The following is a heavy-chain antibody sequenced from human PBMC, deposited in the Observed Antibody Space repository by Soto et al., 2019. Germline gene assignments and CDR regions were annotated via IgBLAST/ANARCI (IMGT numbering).Heavy chain of an antibody. CDR1: GFTFSSYA. D-gene: IGHD6-13*01. J-gene: IGHJ3*02. CDR3: AKDFYGIALPHDAFDS. Sequence: PGGSLRLSCAASGFTFSSYAMSWVRQAPGKGLEWVSAISGSGGSTYYADSVKGRFTISRDNSKNTLYLQMNSLRAEDTAVYYRAKDFYGIALPHDAFDSWGQGTMVTVSS. V-gene: IGHV3-23*01. CDR2: ISGSGGST.